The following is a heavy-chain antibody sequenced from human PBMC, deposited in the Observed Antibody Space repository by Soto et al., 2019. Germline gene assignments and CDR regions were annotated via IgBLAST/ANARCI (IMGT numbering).Heavy chain of an antibody. Sequence: PSETLSLTCAVSGYSISSGYYWGWIRQPPGKGPEWIGSIYHSGSTYYNPSLKSRVAISVDTSKNQFSLKLSSVTAADTAVYYCARSRYCSSTSCYKDGYYFDYWGQGTLVTVSS. J-gene: IGHJ4*02. CDR2: IYHSGST. V-gene: IGHV4-38-2*01. CDR3: ARSRYCSSTSCYKDGYYFDY. CDR1: GYSISSGYY. D-gene: IGHD2-2*02.